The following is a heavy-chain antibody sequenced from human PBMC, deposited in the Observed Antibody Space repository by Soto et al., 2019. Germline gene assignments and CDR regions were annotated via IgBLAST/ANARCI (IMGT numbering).Heavy chain of an antibody. CDR1: GYIFTNYG. J-gene: IGHJ4*02. V-gene: IGHV1-18*01. Sequence: GASVKVSCKTSGYIFTNYGVAWVRQAPGQGLELVAWISGYNGYPKHTQKFQGRVTVTTDTTTRTGYMELRNLRSDDTAVYYCARASAGALYDFWGQGTRVTVS. CDR2: ISGYNGYP. D-gene: IGHD6-13*01. CDR3: ARASAGALYDF.